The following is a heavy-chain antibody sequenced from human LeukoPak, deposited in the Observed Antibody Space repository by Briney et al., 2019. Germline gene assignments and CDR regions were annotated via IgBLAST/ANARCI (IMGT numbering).Heavy chain of an antibody. D-gene: IGHD6-13*01. CDR3: AREGAGGSSWSKKNWFDP. CDR2: INSDGSST. Sequence: PGGSLRLSCAASGFTFSSYWMHWVRQAPGKGLVWVSRINSDGSSTSYADSVKGRFTISRDNAKNTLYLQMNSLRAEDTAVYYCAREGAGGSSWSKKNWFDPWGQGTLVTVSS. J-gene: IGHJ5*02. CDR1: GFTFSSYW. V-gene: IGHV3-74*01.